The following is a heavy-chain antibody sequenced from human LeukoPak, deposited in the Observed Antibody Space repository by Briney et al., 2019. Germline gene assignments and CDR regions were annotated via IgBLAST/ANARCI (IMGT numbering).Heavy chain of an antibody. J-gene: IGHJ5*02. D-gene: IGHD4-17*01. CDR3: ARSPYGDYGDNWFDP. Sequence: SETLSLTCGVSGYSISSGYYWGWIRQPPGKGLEWIGSISLSGTTYYNPSLKSRVTISVDTSKNQFSLKLSSVTAADTALYYCARSPYGDYGDNWFDPWGQGTLVTVSS. CDR2: ISLSGTT. CDR1: GYSISSGYY. V-gene: IGHV4-38-2*01.